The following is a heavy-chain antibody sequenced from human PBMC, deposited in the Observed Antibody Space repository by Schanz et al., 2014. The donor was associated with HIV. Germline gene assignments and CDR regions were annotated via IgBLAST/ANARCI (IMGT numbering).Heavy chain of an antibody. CDR3: ARDPSRLVEAGYFDN. CDR2: ISYDGSNR. D-gene: IGHD6-19*01. J-gene: IGHJ4*02. Sequence: QLQLVESGGGVVQPGRSLRLSCAASGFSFINYGMNWVRQAPGKGLAWVALISYDGSNRYYSDSVKGRFTISRDNSRNQMYLQMNSLRTEDTAVYYCARDPSRLVEAGYFDNGGQGTLVTVSS. CDR1: GFSFINYG. V-gene: IGHV3-30*03.